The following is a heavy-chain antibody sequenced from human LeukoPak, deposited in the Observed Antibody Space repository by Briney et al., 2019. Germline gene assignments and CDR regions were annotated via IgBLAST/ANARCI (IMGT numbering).Heavy chain of an antibody. Sequence: SETLSLTCSVSGGSISTYYWSWIRQTPGKALEWIGYVFYSGTTNHNPSLKGRVTISSDTSKNQLSLNLRSVNVADTAIYYCARHGGSLGYFDYWGQGTLVTVSS. CDR1: GGSISTYY. CDR3: ARHGGSLGYFDY. V-gene: IGHV4-59*08. D-gene: IGHD1-26*01. CDR2: VFYSGTT. J-gene: IGHJ4*02.